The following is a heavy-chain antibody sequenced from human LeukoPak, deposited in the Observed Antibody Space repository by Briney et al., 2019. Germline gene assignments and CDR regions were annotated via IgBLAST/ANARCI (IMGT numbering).Heavy chain of an antibody. CDR2: INPSGGST. J-gene: IGHJ4*02. Sequence: ASEKVSCKASGYTFTSYYMHWVRQAPGQGLEWMGIINPSGGSTSYAQKFQGRVTMTRDTSTSTVYMELSSLRSEDTAVYYCARIYSGYDRFDYWGQGTLVTVSS. CDR1: GYTFTSYY. D-gene: IGHD5-12*01. V-gene: IGHV1-46*01. CDR3: ARIYSGYDRFDY.